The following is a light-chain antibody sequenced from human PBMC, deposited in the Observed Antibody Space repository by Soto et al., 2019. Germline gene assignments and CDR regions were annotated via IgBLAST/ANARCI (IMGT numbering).Light chain of an antibody. Sequence: QPVLTQPPSASGSPGQSVTISCTGTKNDIGVYDFVSWYQHHPGKAPRLIIYEVVQRPSGVPDRFSGSKSGNTASLTVSGLQAADEADYFCTSYAGSNTYVFGSGTKVTVL. CDR1: KNDIGVYDF. CDR2: EVV. J-gene: IGLJ1*01. CDR3: TSYAGSNTYV. V-gene: IGLV2-8*01.